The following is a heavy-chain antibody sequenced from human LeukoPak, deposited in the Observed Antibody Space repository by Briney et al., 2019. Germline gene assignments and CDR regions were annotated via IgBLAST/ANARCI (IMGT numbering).Heavy chain of an antibody. CDR3: AREGDGYNSPIDY. J-gene: IGHJ4*02. D-gene: IGHD5-24*01. Sequence: NPGGSLRLSCAASGFTLSTYSLNWVRQAPGKGLEWVSSISSSSLYIYYADSVKGRFTISRDNAKNSLYLQMNSLRAEDTAVYYCAREGDGYNSPIDYWGQGTLVTVSS. CDR2: ISSSSLYI. V-gene: IGHV3-21*01. CDR1: GFTLSTYS.